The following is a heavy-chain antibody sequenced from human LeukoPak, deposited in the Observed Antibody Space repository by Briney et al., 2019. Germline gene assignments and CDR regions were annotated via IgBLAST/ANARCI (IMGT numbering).Heavy chain of an antibody. V-gene: IGHV4-59*01. J-gene: IGHJ1*01. Sequence: SETLSLTCTVSGGSINSYYWSWIRQPPGKGLEWIGYIYYSGSTNYNPSLKSRVTISVDTSKNQFSLKLSSVTAADTAVYYCASSIAAARSPQWHWGQGTLVTVSS. CDR1: GGSINSYY. CDR2: IYYSGST. CDR3: ASSIAAARSPQWH. D-gene: IGHD6-13*01.